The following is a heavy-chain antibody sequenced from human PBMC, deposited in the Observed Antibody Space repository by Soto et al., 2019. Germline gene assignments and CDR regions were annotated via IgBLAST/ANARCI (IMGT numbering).Heavy chain of an antibody. CDR1: GYTFTSYG. D-gene: IGHD5-18*01. CDR3: ARGYSYGYYYYYGMDV. V-gene: IGHV1-18*01. Sequence: ASVKVSCKASGYTFTSYGISWVRQAPGQGLEWMGWISAYNGNTNYAQKLQGRVTMTTDTSTGTAYMELRSLRSDDTAVYYCARGYSYGYYYYYGMDVWGQGTTVTVSS. J-gene: IGHJ6*02. CDR2: ISAYNGNT.